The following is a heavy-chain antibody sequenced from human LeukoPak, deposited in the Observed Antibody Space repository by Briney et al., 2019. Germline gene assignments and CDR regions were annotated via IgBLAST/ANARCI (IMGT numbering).Heavy chain of an antibody. Sequence: GGSLRLSCAASGFTVSSNYMSWIRQAPGKGLEWASVIYSGGSTYYADSVKGRFTISRHNSKNTLYLQMNSLRAEDTAVYYCASGRDGYSPWGGWGQGTLVTASS. CDR2: IYSGGST. CDR3: ASGRDGYSPWGG. D-gene: IGHD5-24*01. V-gene: IGHV3-53*04. CDR1: GFTVSSNY. J-gene: IGHJ4*02.